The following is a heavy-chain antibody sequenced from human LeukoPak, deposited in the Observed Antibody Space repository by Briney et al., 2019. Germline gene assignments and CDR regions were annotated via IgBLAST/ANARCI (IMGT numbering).Heavy chain of an antibody. CDR1: GFTFSSYW. D-gene: IGHD6-13*01. Sequence: PGGSLRLSCAASGFTFSSYWMSWVRQAPGTGLEWVANIKQDGSEKYYVDSVKGRFTISRDNAKNSLYLQMNSLRAEDTAVYYCARDMYSSSSVWFDPWGQGTLVTVSS. CDR3: ARDMYSSSSVWFDP. V-gene: IGHV3-7*01. CDR2: IKQDGSEK. J-gene: IGHJ5*02.